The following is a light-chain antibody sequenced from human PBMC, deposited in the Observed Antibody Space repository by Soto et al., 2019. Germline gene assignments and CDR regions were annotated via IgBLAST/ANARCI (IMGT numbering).Light chain of an antibody. Sequence: QSVLTQPASVSGSPGQSITISCTGTSSDVGGYNYVSWYQQHPGKAPKLMIYDVSNRPSGVCNRFTGSKSANTAPLTIYGPLYEEEADYYWTSYTSSSALWVFGEGTKPTVL. J-gene: IGLJ3*02. CDR3: TSYTSSSALWV. CDR1: SSDVGGYNY. V-gene: IGLV2-14*01. CDR2: DVS.